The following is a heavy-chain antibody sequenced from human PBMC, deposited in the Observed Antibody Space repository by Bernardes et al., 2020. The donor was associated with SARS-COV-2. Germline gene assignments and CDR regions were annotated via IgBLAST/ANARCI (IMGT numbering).Heavy chain of an antibody. Sequence: GGSLRLSCAASGFTFDDYAMHWVRQAPGKGLEWVSLISGDGYSANYTDSVRGRFTISRDNSKNSLYLQMNSLRTEDSALYYCAKDPVTGAAYWGQGTLVTVSS. D-gene: IGHD2-21*02. V-gene: IGHV3-43*02. CDR2: ISGDGYSA. CDR3: AKDPVTGAAY. CDR1: GFTFDDYA. J-gene: IGHJ4*02.